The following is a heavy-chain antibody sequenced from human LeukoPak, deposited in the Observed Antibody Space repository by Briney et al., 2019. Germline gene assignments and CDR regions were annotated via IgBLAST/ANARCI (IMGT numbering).Heavy chain of an antibody. Sequence: SETLSLTCTVSRASIRNYYRSWIRQSPGKGLEWIGYIYYNGSTNYNPSLKSRVTILVDMSKNQFSLKMSSVTAADTAVYYCARKGGLFDYWGQGRLVTVSS. CDR1: RASIRNYY. CDR2: IYYNGST. V-gene: IGHV4-59*01. D-gene: IGHD2-15*01. CDR3: ARKGGLFDY. J-gene: IGHJ4*02.